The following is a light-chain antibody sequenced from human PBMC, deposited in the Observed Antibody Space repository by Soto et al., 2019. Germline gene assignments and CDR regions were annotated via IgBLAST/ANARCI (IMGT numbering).Light chain of an antibody. CDR3: QQYGSSLLFT. J-gene: IGKJ3*01. V-gene: IGKV3-20*01. CDR1: QSVSSSY. Sequence: EIVLTQSPGTLSLSPGERATLSCRASQSVSSSYLAWYQQKPGQAPRLLIYGASSRATGIPDRFSGSGSGKDFTLTISGLEPEDFAVYYCQQYGSSLLFTFGPGTKVDIK. CDR2: GAS.